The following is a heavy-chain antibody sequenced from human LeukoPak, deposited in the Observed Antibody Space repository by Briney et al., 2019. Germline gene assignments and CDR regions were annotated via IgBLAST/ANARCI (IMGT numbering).Heavy chain of an antibody. CDR2: ISTSEST. J-gene: IGHJ4*02. Sequence: SETPSLTCTVSGGSISIYYWNWIRQPPGKGLEWIGRISTSESTQYNPSLKSRVTMSLDTSKNQFSLKLSSVNDADTAVYYCARDRGWGLSLAYWGQGAMVTVSS. V-gene: IGHV4-4*07. CDR1: GGSISIYY. CDR3: ARDRGWGLSLAY. D-gene: IGHD3-16*02.